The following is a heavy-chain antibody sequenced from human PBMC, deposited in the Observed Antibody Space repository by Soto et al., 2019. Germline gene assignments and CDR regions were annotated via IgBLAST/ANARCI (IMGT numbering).Heavy chain of an antibody. J-gene: IGHJ4*02. CDR2: ISAHNGNT. Sequence: QVHLVQSGAEVKKPGASVKVSCKGSGYTFTSYGITWVRQAPGQGLEWMGWISAHNGNTDYAQKLQGRGTVTRGTSTSTAYMELRSLRSDDTAVYYCARGRYGDYWGQGALVTVSS. CDR1: GYTFTSYG. D-gene: IGHD1-1*01. CDR3: ARGRYGDY. V-gene: IGHV1-18*01.